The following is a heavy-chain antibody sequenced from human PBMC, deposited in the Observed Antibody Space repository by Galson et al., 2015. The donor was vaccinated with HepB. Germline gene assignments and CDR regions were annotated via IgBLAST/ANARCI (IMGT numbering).Heavy chain of an antibody. Sequence: SLRLSCAASGFTFSSYAMHWVRQAPGKGLEWVAVISYDGSNKYYADSVKCRFTISRDNSKNTLYLQMNSLRAEDTAVYYCARDAGYCSSTSCYVGVGRYYYYGMDVWGQGTTVTVSS. CDR3: ARDAGYCSSTSCYVGVGRYYYYGMDV. D-gene: IGHD2-2*01. CDR1: GFTFSSYA. J-gene: IGHJ6*02. V-gene: IGHV3-30*04. CDR2: ISYDGSNK.